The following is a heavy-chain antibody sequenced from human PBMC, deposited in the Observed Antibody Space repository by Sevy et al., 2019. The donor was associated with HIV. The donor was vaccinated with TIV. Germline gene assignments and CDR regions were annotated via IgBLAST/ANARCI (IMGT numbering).Heavy chain of an antibody. CDR2: IHDSGNT. Sequence: SETLSLTCTVSAGSISSYYWSWIRQPPGKGLEWIAYIHDSGNTNYNPSLKSRVTISIDTSKNQFSLKLSSVTAADTAFYSWAGAPPVRGGDVSLNWLDPWGKGPLVTVSS. CDR1: AGSISSYY. V-gene: IGHV4-59*01. J-gene: IGHJ5*02. D-gene: IGHD2-21*02. CDR3: AGAPPVRGGDVSLNWLDP.